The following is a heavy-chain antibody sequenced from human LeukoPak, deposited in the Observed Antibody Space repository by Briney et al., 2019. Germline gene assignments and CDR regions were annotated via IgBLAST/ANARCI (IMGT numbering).Heavy chain of an antibody. CDR1: GFTFSSYA. V-gene: IGHV3-30*04. CDR3: ARDQMVRGVITSGH. CDR2: ISYDGSNK. Sequence: PGRSLRLSCAASGFTFSSYAMHWVRQAPGKGLEWVAVISYDGSNKYYADSVKGRFTISRDNSKNTLYLQMNSLRAEDTAVYYCARDQMVRGVITSGHWGQGTLVTVSP. D-gene: IGHD3-10*01. J-gene: IGHJ4*02.